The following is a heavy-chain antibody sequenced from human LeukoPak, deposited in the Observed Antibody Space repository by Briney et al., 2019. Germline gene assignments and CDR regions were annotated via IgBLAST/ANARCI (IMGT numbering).Heavy chain of an antibody. V-gene: IGHV1-69*05. D-gene: IGHD5-18*01. Sequence: GASVKVSCKASGGTFSSYAISWVRQAPGQGLEWMGGIIPIFGTANYAQKFQGRVTITTDESTSTAYMELSSLRSEDTAVYYCARDQGYSYGYGNFDYWGQGTLVTVFS. CDR2: IIPIFGTA. J-gene: IGHJ4*02. CDR3: ARDQGYSYGYGNFDY. CDR1: GGTFSSYA.